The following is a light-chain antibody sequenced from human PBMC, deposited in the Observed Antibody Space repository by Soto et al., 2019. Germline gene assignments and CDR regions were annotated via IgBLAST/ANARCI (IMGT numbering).Light chain of an antibody. V-gene: IGKV1-5*01. CDR3: QHYKTYSRT. CDR2: DGS. Sequence: DIQMTQSPSTLSGSVGDRVTITCRASQTISSWLAWYQQKQGKAPKLLIYDGSSFESGVPSRFSGSGSGTELTITISSLQPDDSETYYCQHYKTYSRTFGQGTKVDIK. CDR1: QTISSW. J-gene: IGKJ1*01.